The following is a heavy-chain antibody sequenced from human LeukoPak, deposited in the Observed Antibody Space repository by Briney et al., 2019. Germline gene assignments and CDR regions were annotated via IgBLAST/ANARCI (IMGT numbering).Heavy chain of an antibody. CDR1: GFSLTIYS. V-gene: IGHV3-21*01. CDR3: ASGAIWSYLDY. J-gene: IGHJ4*02. CDR2: ICSSSSYI. Sequence: GAPRHSRAHPGFSLTIYSKNTVPPGPGEGLEWVSSICSSSSYIYYADSVKGRFTISRDNAKNSLYLQMNSLRAEDTAVYYCASGAIWSYLDYWGQGTLVTVSS. D-gene: IGHD3-10*01.